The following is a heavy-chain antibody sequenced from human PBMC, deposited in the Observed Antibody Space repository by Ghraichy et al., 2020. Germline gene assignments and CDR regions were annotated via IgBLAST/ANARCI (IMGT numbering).Heavy chain of an antibody. CDR2: IYTSGST. V-gene: IGHV4-4*07. CDR1: GGSISSYY. D-gene: IGHD4-17*01. Sequence: SETLSLTCTVSGGSISSYYWSWIRQPAGKGLEWIGRIYTSGSTNYNPSLKSRVTMSVDTSKNQFSLKLSSVTAADTAVYYRARDLSYGDYELDYFDYWGQGTLVTVSS. CDR3: ARDLSYGDYELDYFDY. J-gene: IGHJ4*02.